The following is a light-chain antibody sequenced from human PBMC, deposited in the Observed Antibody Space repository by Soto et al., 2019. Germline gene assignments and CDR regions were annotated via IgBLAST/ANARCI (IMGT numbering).Light chain of an antibody. Sequence: QSVLTQPASVSGSPRQSITISCTGIRSDVGGYNYVSWYQQHPGKAPKLMIYEVSNRPSGVSNRFSGSKSGNTASLTISGLQAEDEADYYCSSYTSSSTYWVFGGGTKVAVL. J-gene: IGLJ3*02. CDR2: EVS. V-gene: IGLV2-14*01. CDR1: RSDVGGYNY. CDR3: SSYTSSSTYWV.